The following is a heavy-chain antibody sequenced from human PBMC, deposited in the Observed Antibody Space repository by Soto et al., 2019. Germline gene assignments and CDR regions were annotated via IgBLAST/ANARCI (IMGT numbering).Heavy chain of an antibody. Sequence: GGSLRLSCAASGFTFSSYSMNWVRQAPGKGLEWVSSISSSSSNIYYADSVKGRFTISRDNAKNSLYLQMNSLRDEDTAVYYCARDSRYDTPMVYWGQGTLVTVSS. D-gene: IGHD5-18*01. V-gene: IGHV3-21*01. CDR1: GFTFSSYS. CDR2: ISSSSSNI. CDR3: ARDSRYDTPMVY. J-gene: IGHJ4*02.